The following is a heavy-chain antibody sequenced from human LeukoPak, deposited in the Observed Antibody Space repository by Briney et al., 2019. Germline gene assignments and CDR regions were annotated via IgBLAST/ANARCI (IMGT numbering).Heavy chain of an antibody. V-gene: IGHV3-48*03. J-gene: IGHJ6*02. CDR2: ISSSGSTI. Sequence: LAGGSLRLSCAASGFTFSSYEMNWVRQAPGKGLEWVSYISSSGSTIYYADSVKGRFTISRDNAKNSLYLQMNSLRAEDTAVYYCAGSAGTTRYYYYGMDVWGQGTTVTVSS. CDR1: GFTFSSYE. D-gene: IGHD1-7*01. CDR3: AGSAGTTRYYYYGMDV.